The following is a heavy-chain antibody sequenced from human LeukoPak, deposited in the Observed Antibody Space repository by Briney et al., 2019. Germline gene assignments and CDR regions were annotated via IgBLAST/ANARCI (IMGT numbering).Heavy chain of an antibody. Sequence: PGGSLRLSCVPSGYTFSTYWMHCVRQAPGKGLVWVSRINSDGSSTSYADSVKGRFTISRDNAKNTLYLQMNSLRAEDTAVYYCARLAATKDYWGQGTLVTVSS. CDR2: INSDGSST. D-gene: IGHD2-15*01. V-gene: IGHV3-74*01. CDR1: GYTFSTYW. CDR3: ARLAATKDY. J-gene: IGHJ4*02.